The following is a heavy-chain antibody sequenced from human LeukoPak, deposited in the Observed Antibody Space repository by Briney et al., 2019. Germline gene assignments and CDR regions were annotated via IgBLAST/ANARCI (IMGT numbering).Heavy chain of an antibody. J-gene: IGHJ4*02. Sequence: GGSLRLSCAASGFTFRRYDKRGGRQATGKGGEWVSDISGSGGRTYYTHSVRGRFTISRDNSKNTLYLQMNRVRAEDTAVYYCAKDLSSSFDTYGSHWGQGTLLTVSS. CDR1: GFTFRRYD. CDR3: AKDLSSSFDTYGSH. D-gene: IGHD6-13*01. CDR2: ISGSGGRT. V-gene: IGHV3-23*01.